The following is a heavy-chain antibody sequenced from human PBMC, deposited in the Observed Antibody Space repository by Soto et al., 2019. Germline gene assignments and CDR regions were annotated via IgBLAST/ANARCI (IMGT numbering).Heavy chain of an antibody. Sequence: PGGSLRLSCAASGFTFSSYSMNWVRQAPGKGLEWVSYISSSSSTIYYADSVKGRFTISRDNAKNSLYLQMNSLRAEDTAVYYCARARVNDIVLMVYALGYFDYWGQGTLVTVSS. V-gene: IGHV3-48*01. D-gene: IGHD2-8*01. J-gene: IGHJ4*02. CDR2: ISSSSSTI. CDR1: GFTFSSYS. CDR3: ARARVNDIVLMVYALGYFDY.